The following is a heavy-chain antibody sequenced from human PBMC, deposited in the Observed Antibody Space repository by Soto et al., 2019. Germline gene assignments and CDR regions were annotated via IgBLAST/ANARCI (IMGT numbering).Heavy chain of an antibody. J-gene: IGHJ3*02. CDR1: GFTFSSYA. Sequence: GSLRLSCAASGFTFSSYAMSWVRQAPGKGLEWVSAISGSGGSTYYADSVKGRFTISRDNSKNTLYLQMNSLRAEDTAVYYCAKARLGYCSGGSCYSRLGNDAFDIWGQGTMVTVSS. CDR2: ISGSGGST. CDR3: AKARLGYCSGGSCYSRLGNDAFDI. V-gene: IGHV3-23*01. D-gene: IGHD2-15*01.